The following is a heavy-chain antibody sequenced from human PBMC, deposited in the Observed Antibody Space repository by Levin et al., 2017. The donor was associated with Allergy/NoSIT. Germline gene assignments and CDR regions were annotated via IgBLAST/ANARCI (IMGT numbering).Heavy chain of an antibody. D-gene: IGHD3-16*01. CDR2: ISYDDGSDT. CDR3: ARGYDSMGEALDI. J-gene: IGHJ3*02. CDR1: GITFANYA. V-gene: IGHV3-30-3*01. Sequence: GGSLRLSCSASGITFANYALHWVRQAAGKGLEGVAFISYDDGSDTYYAESVKGRFTVSRDNSKNTFYLQMNSLRADDTGVYYCARGYDSMGEALDIWGQGTMVTVAS.